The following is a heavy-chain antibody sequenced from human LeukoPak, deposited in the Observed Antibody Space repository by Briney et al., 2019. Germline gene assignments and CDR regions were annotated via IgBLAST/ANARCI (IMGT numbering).Heavy chain of an antibody. V-gene: IGHV1-69*06. CDR1: GGTFSSYA. CDR2: IIPIFGTA. CDR3: ARVLTPVDSSGFSNWFDP. D-gene: IGHD6-19*01. Sequence: SVKVSCKASGGTFSSYAISWVRQAPGQGLEWMGGIIPIFGTANYAQKFQGRVTITADKSTSTAYMELSSLRSEDTAVYYCARVLTPVDSSGFSNWFDPWGQGTLVTVSS. J-gene: IGHJ5*02.